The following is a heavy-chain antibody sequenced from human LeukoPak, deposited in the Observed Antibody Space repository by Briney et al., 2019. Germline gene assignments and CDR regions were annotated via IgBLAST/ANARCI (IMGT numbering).Heavy chain of an antibody. CDR3: ARDMGGGFWSGYYVYYYGMDV. CDR2: ISAYNGNT. Sequence: GASVKVSCKASGYTFTSYGISWVRQAPRQGLEWMGWISAYNGNTNYAQKLQGRVTMTTDTSTSTAYMELRSLRSDDTAVYYCARDMGGGFWSGYYVYYYGMDVWGQGTTVTVSS. V-gene: IGHV1-18*01. D-gene: IGHD3-3*01. CDR1: GYTFTSYG. J-gene: IGHJ6*02.